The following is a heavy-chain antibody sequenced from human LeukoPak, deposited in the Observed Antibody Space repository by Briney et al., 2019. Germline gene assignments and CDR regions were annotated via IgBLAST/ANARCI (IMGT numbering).Heavy chain of an antibody. J-gene: IGHJ4*02. CDR3: ALLPLRLAGY. CDR1: GYSFTSYW. V-gene: IGHV5-51*01. Sequence: GESLKIPCKGSGYSFTSYWIGWVRQMPGKGLEWMGIIYPGDSYTNYSPSFQGHVTISADKSISTAYLQWSSLKASDTAMYYCALLPLRLAGYWGQGTLVTVSS. D-gene: IGHD4-17*01. CDR2: IYPGDSYT.